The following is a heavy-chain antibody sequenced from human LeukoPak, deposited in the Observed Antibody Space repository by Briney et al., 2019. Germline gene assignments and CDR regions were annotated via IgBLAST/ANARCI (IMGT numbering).Heavy chain of an antibody. J-gene: IGHJ4*02. Sequence: GGSLRLSCAASEFTFSSYAMHWVRQAPGKGLEWVAVILYDGSNKKYADSVKGRFTISRDNSKNTLYLQMNSLRAEDTAVYYCAKDDSSGYSDYWGQGTLVTVSS. CDR1: EFTFSSYA. CDR2: ILYDGSNK. CDR3: AKDDSSGYSDY. V-gene: IGHV3-30*18. D-gene: IGHD3-22*01.